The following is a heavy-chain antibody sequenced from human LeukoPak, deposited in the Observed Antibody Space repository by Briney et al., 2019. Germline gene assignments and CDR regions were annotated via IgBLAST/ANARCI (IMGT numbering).Heavy chain of an antibody. V-gene: IGHV4-39*01. CDR3: ARRGAHNWYDP. CDR1: GGSISSSRYY. Sequence: PSETLSLTCTVSGGSISSSRYYWGWLRQPPGKALEWIGDVYYTNNSDYNPSLKSRVTISVDTPNNQFSLQLSSVAAADTAVYYCARRGAHNWYDPWGQGTLVTVSS. CDR2: VYYTNNS. D-gene: IGHD1-26*01. J-gene: IGHJ5*02.